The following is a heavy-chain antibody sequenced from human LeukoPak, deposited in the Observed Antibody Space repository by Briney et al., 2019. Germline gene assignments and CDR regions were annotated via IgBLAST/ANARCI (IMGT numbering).Heavy chain of an antibody. D-gene: IGHD3-22*01. V-gene: IGHV3-48*04. Sequence: GGSLRLSCAASGFTFSSYSMNWVRQAPGKGLEWVSYISSSSSTIYYADSVKGRFTISRDNAKNSLYLQMNSLRAEDTAVYYCARDKPPTHYYDSSGYGAFDIWGQGTMVTVSS. CDR2: ISSSSSTI. CDR1: GFTFSSYS. J-gene: IGHJ3*02. CDR3: ARDKPPTHYYDSSGYGAFDI.